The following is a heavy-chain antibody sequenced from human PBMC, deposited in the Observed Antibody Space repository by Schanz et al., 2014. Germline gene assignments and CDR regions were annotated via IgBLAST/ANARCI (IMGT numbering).Heavy chain of an antibody. CDR2: IRGSGGST. Sequence: DVQLLESGGGLVQPGGSLRLSCAASAFALNNYDMTWVRQAPGNGLEWVSCIRGSGGSTLYADSVQGRFTISRDDSKNMLYLQMNSLRAEDTAVYYCAKVWKDHRIAGRPGWSDGMDVWGQGTTVTVSS. CDR1: AFALNNYD. CDR3: AKVWKDHRIAGRPGWSDGMDV. D-gene: IGHD6-6*01. J-gene: IGHJ6*02. V-gene: IGHV3-23*01.